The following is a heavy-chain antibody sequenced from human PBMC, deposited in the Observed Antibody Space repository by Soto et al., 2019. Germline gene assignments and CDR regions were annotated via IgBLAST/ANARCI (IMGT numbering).Heavy chain of an antibody. D-gene: IGHD4-17*01. V-gene: IGHV3-9*01. CDR1: GFTFDDYA. Sequence: GGSLRLSCAASGFTFDDYAMHWVRQAPGKGLEWVSGISWNSGSIGYADSVKGRFTISRDNAKNSLYLQMNSLRAEDTALYYCAKDMFPWAYGDYGQGAFDIWGQGTMVTVSS. CDR2: ISWNSGSI. J-gene: IGHJ3*02. CDR3: AKDMFPWAYGDYGQGAFDI.